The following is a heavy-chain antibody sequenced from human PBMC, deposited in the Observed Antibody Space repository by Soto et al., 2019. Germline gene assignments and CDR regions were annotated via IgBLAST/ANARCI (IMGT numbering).Heavy chain of an antibody. CDR2: ISYDGSNK. CDR1: GFTFSSYG. D-gene: IGHD3-3*01. V-gene: IGHV3-30*18. CDR3: AKEYDFWSGYYYPDV. J-gene: IGHJ6*04. Sequence: QVQLVESGGGVVQPGRSLRLSCAASGFTFSSYGMHWVRQAPGKGLEWVAVISYDGSNKYYADSVKGRFTISRDNSKNTLYLQMNRLRAEDTAVYYCAKEYDFWSGYYYPDVWGKGTTVTVSS.